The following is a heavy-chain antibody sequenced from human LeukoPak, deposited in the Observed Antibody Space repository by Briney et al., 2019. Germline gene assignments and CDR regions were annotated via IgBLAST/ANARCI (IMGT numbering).Heavy chain of an antibody. CDR3: ASGSPAGDY. CDR1: GFTFSIYS. J-gene: IGHJ4*02. D-gene: IGHD1-26*01. Sequence: GGSLRLPCAASGFTFSIYSMNWVRQAPGKGLEWVSSISRGSGSIFYADSVKSRFTISRDNAKNSLYLQMNSLRVEDSAVYYCASGSPAGDYWGQGTLVTVSS. CDR2: ISRGSGSI. V-gene: IGHV3-21*01.